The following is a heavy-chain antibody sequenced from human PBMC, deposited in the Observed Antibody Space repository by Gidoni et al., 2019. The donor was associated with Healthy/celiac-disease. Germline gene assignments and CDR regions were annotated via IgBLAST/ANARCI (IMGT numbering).Heavy chain of an antibody. D-gene: IGHD2-2*01. CDR1: GFTFSSYG. J-gene: IGHJ6*02. Sequence: QVQLVESGGGVVQPGRSLRLSCAASGFTFSSYGLHWVRQAPGKGLEWVAVIWYDGSNKYYADSVKGRFTISRDNSKNTLYLQMNSLRAEDTAVYYCARRGRLSPAAPSYYYGMDVWGQGTTVTVSS. V-gene: IGHV3-33*01. CDR3: ARRGRLSPAAPSYYYGMDV. CDR2: IWYDGSNK.